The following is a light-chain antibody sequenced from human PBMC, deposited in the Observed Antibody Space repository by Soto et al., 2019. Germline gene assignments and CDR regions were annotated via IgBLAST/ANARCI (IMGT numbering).Light chain of an antibody. V-gene: IGKV1-39*01. Sequence: DIQMPQSPSSLSASVGDRVTITCRASQSISSYLNWYQQKPGKAPKLLIYAASSLQSGVPSRFSGSGSGTDFTLTISSLQPEDFATYYCQQSYRTPLTFGGGTRLEI. CDR2: AAS. CDR3: QQSYRTPLT. CDR1: QSISSY. J-gene: IGKJ5*01.